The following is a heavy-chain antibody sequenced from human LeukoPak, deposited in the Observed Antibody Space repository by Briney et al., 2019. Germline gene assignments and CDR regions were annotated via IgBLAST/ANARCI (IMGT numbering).Heavy chain of an antibody. Sequence: SETLSLTCTVSGGSISSYYWSWIRQPPGKGLEWIGYIYYSGSTNYNPSLKSRVTISIDTSKNQFSLKLSSVTAADTAVYHCARVLRYCSSTSCYSFHYDLWGRGTLVTVSS. CDR2: IYYSGST. CDR1: GGSISSYY. V-gene: IGHV4-59*01. CDR3: ARVLRYCSSTSCYSFHYDL. D-gene: IGHD2-2*01. J-gene: IGHJ2*01.